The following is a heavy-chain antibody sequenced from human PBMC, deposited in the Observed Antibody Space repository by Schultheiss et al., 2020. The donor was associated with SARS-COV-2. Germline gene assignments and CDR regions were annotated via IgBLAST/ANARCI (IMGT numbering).Heavy chain of an antibody. CDR2: ISYDGSNK. Sequence: GGSLRLSCAASGFTFSSYGMHWVRQAPGKGLEWVTVISYDGSNKYYADSVKGRFTISRDNSKNTLYLQMNSLRAEDTAVYYCASTLSGSYYNAFDYWGQGTLVTVSS. CDR1: GFTFSSYG. J-gene: IGHJ4*02. V-gene: IGHV3-30*03. CDR3: ASTLSGSYYNAFDY. D-gene: IGHD3-10*01.